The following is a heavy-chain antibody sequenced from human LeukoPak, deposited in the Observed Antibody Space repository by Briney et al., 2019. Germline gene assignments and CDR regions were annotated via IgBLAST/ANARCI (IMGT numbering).Heavy chain of an antibody. J-gene: IGHJ3*02. Sequence: GGSLRLSCAASGFTFSSYEMNWVRQAPGKGLEWVSYISSSSSYIYYADSVKGRFTISRDNAKNSLYLQMNSLRAEDTAVYYCAREVRIVVAGPNYAFDIWGQGTMVTVSS. V-gene: IGHV3-21*05. D-gene: IGHD3-22*01. CDR1: GFTFSSYE. CDR2: ISSSSSYI. CDR3: AREVRIVVAGPNYAFDI.